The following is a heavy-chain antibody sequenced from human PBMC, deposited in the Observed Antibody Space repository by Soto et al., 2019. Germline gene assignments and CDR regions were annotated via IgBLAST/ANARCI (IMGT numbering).Heavy chain of an antibody. V-gene: IGHV4-34*01. CDR1: GGSFSGYY. CDR2: INHSGST. J-gene: IGHJ4*02. D-gene: IGHD3-22*01. CDR3: ARGNSRHYYYSSGYQEYYELYY. Sequence: PSETLSLTCAVYGGSFSGYYWSWIRQPPGKGLEWIGEINHSGSTNYNPSLKSRVTISVDTSKNQFSLKLSSVTAADTAVYYCARGNSRHYYYSSGYQEYYELYYWGQGSLVTVSS.